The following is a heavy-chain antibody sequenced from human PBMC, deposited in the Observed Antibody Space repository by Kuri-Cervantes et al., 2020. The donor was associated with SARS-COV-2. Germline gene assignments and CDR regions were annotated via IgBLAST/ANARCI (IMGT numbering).Heavy chain of an antibody. V-gene: IGHV3-53*01. D-gene: IGHD2-15*01. CDR1: GFTVSSNY. CDR3: ASGILYRWEGYFDY. CDR2: IYSGGST. Sequence: GGSLRLSCAASGFTVSSNYMSWVRQAPGKGLEWVSVIYSGGSTYYADSVKGRFTISRDNSKNTLYLQMNSLRAKDTAVYYCASGILYRWEGYFDYWGQGTLVTVSS. J-gene: IGHJ4*02.